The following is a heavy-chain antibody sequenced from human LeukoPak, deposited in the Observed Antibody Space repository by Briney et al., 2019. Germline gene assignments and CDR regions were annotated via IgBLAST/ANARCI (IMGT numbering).Heavy chain of an antibody. Sequence: PSETLSLTCTVSGYSISSGYYWGWIRQPPGKGLEWIGSIYHSGSTYYNPSLKSRVTISVDTSKNQFSLKLSSVTAADTVVYYCARDSSIAATRFDYWGQGTLVTVSS. CDR2: IYHSGST. CDR1: GYSISSGYY. J-gene: IGHJ4*02. V-gene: IGHV4-38-2*02. CDR3: ARDSSIAATRFDY. D-gene: IGHD6-6*01.